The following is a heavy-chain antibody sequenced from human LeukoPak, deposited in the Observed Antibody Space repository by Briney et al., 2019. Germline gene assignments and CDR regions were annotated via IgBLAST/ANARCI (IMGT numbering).Heavy chain of an antibody. Sequence: ASVKVSCKASGGNFNPYAITWVRQAPGQGLEWMGRIIPLLDKPNYAHQFQGRVTITADKSTSTAYMELNSLRSEDTAMYYCARDRTTSVTWGQGTLATVSS. D-gene: IGHD4-17*01. CDR1: GGNFNPYA. J-gene: IGHJ4*02. CDR2: IIPLLDKP. CDR3: ARDRTTSVT. V-gene: IGHV1-69*04.